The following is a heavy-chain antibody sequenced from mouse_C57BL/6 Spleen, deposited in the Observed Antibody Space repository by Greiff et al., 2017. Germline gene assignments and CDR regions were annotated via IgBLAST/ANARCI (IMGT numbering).Heavy chain of an antibody. Sequence: VQLQQPGAELVKPGASVKLSCKASGYTFTSYWMHWVKQRPGQGLEWIGMIHPNSGSTNYNEKFKSKATLTVDKSSSTAYMQLSSLTSEDSAVYYCARRPLYYDYDEGLAYWGQGTLVTVSA. CDR3: ARRPLYYDYDEGLAY. D-gene: IGHD2-4*01. V-gene: IGHV1-64*01. CDR1: GYTFTSYW. CDR2: IHPNSGST. J-gene: IGHJ3*01.